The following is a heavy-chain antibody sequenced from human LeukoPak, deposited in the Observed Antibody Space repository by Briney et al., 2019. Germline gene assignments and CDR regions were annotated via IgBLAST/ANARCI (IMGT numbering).Heavy chain of an antibody. CDR2: IYYSGST. Sequence: PSETLSLTCTVSGGSISSGGYYWSWIRQHPGKGLEWIGYIYYSGSTYYNPSLKSRVTISVDTSKNQFSLKLSSVTAADTAVYYCARDYYGSGSYSPNTHNWFDPWGQGTLVTVSS. CDR3: ARDYYGSGSYSPNTHNWFDP. D-gene: IGHD3-10*01. CDR1: GGSISSGGYY. V-gene: IGHV4-31*03. J-gene: IGHJ5*02.